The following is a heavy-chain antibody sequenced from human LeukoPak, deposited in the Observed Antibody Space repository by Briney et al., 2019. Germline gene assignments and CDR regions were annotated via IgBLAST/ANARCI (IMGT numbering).Heavy chain of an antibody. V-gene: IGHV3-7*04. D-gene: IGHD3-10*01. Sequence: GGSLRLSCAASGFTFRNYWMHWVRXTPGQGLEWVANINPDGRYTFYLDSVKGRFTISRDNAKNSLYLQMNSLRAEDTAVYYCATAPHYNWGQGTLVTVSS. CDR2: INPDGRYT. CDR3: ATAPHYN. J-gene: IGHJ4*02. CDR1: GFTFRNYW.